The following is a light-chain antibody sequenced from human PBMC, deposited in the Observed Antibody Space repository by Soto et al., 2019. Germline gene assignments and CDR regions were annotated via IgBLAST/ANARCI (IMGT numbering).Light chain of an antibody. Sequence: EILMTQSPATLSASPGERATLSCRASQSIGSTLAWYQQKPGQTPRLLIYDASTRATGIPARFSGIGSGTEFTLIISRPQSYDFAVYYWQHNNTWPLSFGRGTRLDIK. J-gene: IGKJ3*01. CDR3: QHNNTWPLS. CDR1: QSIGST. CDR2: DAS. V-gene: IGKV3-15*01.